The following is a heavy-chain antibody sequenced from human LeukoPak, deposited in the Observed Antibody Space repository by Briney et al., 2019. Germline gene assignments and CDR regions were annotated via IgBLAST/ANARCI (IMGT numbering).Heavy chain of an antibody. D-gene: IGHD2-15*01. CDR2: IYSGGST. J-gene: IGHJ4*02. CDR1: GFTVSSNY. CDR3: ARDPVTDNRYCSGGSCYPDFSCFDY. Sequence: GGSLRLSCAASGFTVSSNYMSWVRQAPGKGLEWVSVIYSGGSTYYADSVKGRFTISRDNSKNTLYLQMNSLRAEDTAVYYCARDPVTDNRYCSGGSCYPDFSCFDYWGQGTLVTVSS. V-gene: IGHV3-53*01.